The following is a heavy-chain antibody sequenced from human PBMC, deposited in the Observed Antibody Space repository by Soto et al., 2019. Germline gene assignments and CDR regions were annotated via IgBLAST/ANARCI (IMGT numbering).Heavy chain of an antibody. CDR3: ATDSARVLFDYYYFGIDV. CDR1: GFTFSKFG. V-gene: IGHV3-30*03. CDR2: VSYDGSFK. D-gene: IGHD2-21*01. Sequence: QVQLVESGGGVVQPGGSLRLSCEASGFTFSKFGIHWVRQAPGKGLEWVAVVSYDGSFKYYADSVKGRFTISRDNSKNTLYLQMNSLRPEDAALYYCATDSARVLFDYYYFGIDVWGQGTTVTVYS. J-gene: IGHJ6*02.